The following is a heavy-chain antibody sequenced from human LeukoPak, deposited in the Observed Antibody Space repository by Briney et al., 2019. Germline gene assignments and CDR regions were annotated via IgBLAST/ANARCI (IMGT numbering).Heavy chain of an antibody. D-gene: IGHD3-10*01. CDR1: GFTFSSYA. Sequence: PGGSLRLSCAASGFTFSSYAMHWVRQAPGKGLEWVAVISYDGSNKYYADSVKGRFTISRDNSKNTLYLQMNSLRAEDTAVYYCARGAVWFGELVMDVWGKGTTVTVSS. CDR2: ISYDGSNK. V-gene: IGHV3-30*04. J-gene: IGHJ6*04. CDR3: ARGAVWFGELVMDV.